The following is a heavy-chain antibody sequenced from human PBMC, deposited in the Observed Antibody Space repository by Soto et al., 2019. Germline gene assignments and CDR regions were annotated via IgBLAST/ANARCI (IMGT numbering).Heavy chain of an antibody. J-gene: IGHJ6*03. V-gene: IGHV1-8*01. D-gene: IGHD2-8*01. CDR2: MNPNSGNT. CDR1: GYTFTNYD. CDR3: ARERMVYSGYYYWYMDV. Sequence: QVQLVQSGAEVKKPGASVKVSCKASGYTFTNYDIIWLRQATGQGLEWMGWMNPNSGNTNYAQKFQGRVTLTRDTSISTAYMELSSLRSDDTAVYYCARERMVYSGYYYWYMDVWGKGTTVIVSS.